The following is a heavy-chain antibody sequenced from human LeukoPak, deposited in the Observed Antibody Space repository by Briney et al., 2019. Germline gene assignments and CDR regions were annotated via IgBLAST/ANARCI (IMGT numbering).Heavy chain of an antibody. CDR3: ARDFGAGSYRYGMDV. Sequence: PSETLSLTCAVSGGSISSGGYSWSWIRQPPGKGLEWIGYIYHSGSTYYNPSLKSRVTISVDRSKNQFSLKLSSVTAADTAVYYCARDFGAGSYRYGMDVWGQGTAVTVSS. J-gene: IGHJ6*02. V-gene: IGHV4-30-2*01. D-gene: IGHD3-10*01. CDR1: GGSISSGGYS. CDR2: IYHSGST.